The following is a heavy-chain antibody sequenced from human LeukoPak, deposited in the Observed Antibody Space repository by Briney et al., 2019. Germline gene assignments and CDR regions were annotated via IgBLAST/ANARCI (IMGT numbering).Heavy chain of an antibody. CDR2: IKQDGSEK. Sequence: GGSVRLSCVGSGFTFRNYQMNWVRQAPGKGLEWVGNIKQDGSEKRYADSVRGRFSISRDNAQTSLYLQMNSLRAEDTAVYYCARASDPWLQLTWGQGTLVTVSS. J-gene: IGHJ5*02. V-gene: IGHV3-7*05. CDR1: GFTFRNYQ. D-gene: IGHD5-24*01. CDR3: ARASDPWLQLT.